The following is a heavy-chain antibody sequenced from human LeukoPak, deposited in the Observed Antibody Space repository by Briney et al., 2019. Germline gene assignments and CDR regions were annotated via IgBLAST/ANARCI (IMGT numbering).Heavy chain of an antibody. D-gene: IGHD3-10*01. CDR2: IYYSGST. CDR3: AREFGDEFNWFDP. Sequence: SQTLSLTCTVSGGSISSGDYYWSWIRQPPGRGLEWIGYIYYSGSTYYNPSLKGRVTISVDTSKNQFSLKLSSVTAADTAVYYCAREFGDEFNWFDPWGQGTLVTVSS. V-gene: IGHV4-30-4*01. CDR1: GGSISSGDYY. J-gene: IGHJ5*02.